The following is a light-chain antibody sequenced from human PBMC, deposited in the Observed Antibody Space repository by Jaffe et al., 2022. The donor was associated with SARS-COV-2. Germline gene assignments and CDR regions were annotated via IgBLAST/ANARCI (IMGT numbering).Light chain of an antibody. J-gene: IGLJ1*01. CDR3: SSYAGNYIFV. V-gene: IGLV2-11*01. Sequence: QSALTQPRSVSGSPGQSVTISCTGTSSDVGGYYYVSWYQQHPGKAPKLMIYDVNKRPSGVPDRFSGSKSGNTASLTVSGLQAEDEADYYCSSYAGNYIFVFGTGTKVTVL. CDR2: DVN. CDR1: SSDVGGYYY.